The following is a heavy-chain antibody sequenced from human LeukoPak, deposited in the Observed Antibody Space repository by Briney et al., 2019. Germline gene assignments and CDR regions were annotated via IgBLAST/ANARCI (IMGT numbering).Heavy chain of an antibody. D-gene: IGHD2-15*01. V-gene: IGHV1-2*04. Sequence: ASVKVSCKASGYTFTGYYMHWVRQAPGQGLEWMGWINPNSGGTNYAQKFQGWVTMTRDTSISTAYMELSRLRSDDTAVYYCARVASHCSGGSCYSFDAFDIWGQGTMATVSS. CDR1: GYTFTGYY. J-gene: IGHJ3*02. CDR2: INPNSGGT. CDR3: ARVASHCSGGSCYSFDAFDI.